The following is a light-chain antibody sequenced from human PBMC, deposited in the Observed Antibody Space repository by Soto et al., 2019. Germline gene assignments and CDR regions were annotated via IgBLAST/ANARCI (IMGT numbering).Light chain of an antibody. Sequence: DIQMTQYPSTLSGSVGDRVTITCRASETTSSWLAWCQQKPGKAPKLLIYKASTLKSGVPSRFSGSGSGTEFTLTISSLQPDDFATYYCQQYNSYSGTFGQGTKVDIK. CDR2: KAS. CDR1: ETTSSW. CDR3: QQYNSYSGT. V-gene: IGKV1-5*03. J-gene: IGKJ1*01.